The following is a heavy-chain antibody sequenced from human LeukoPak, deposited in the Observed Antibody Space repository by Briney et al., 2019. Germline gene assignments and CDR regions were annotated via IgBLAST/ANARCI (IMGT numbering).Heavy chain of an antibody. V-gene: IGHV3-9*01. CDR3: AKDRSQWLDLYYFDY. J-gene: IGHJ4*02. D-gene: IGHD6-19*01. CDR1: GFTLDDYA. Sequence: GGSLRLSCAASGFTLDDYAMHWVRQAPGKGLEWVSGISWNSGSIGYADSVKGRFTISRDNAKNSLYLQMNSLRAEDTALYYCAKDRSQWLDLYYFDYWGQGTLVTVSS. CDR2: ISWNSGSI.